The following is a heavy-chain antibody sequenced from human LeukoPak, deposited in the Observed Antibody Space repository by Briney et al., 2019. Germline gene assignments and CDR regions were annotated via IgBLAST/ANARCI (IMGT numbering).Heavy chain of an antibody. CDR2: MNPNSGNT. CDR3: ARASGSYLGDYFDY. Sequence: ASVKVSCKASGYTFTSYDINWVRQATGQGLEWMGWMNPNSGNTGYAQKFQGRVTMTRNTPISTAYMELSSLRSEDTAVYYCARASGSYLGDYFDYWGQGTLVTVSS. J-gene: IGHJ4*02. CDR1: GYTFTSYD. V-gene: IGHV1-8*01. D-gene: IGHD1-26*01.